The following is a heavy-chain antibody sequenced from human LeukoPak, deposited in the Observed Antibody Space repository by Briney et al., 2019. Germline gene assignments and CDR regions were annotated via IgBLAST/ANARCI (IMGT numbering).Heavy chain of an antibody. V-gene: IGHV4-59*01. D-gene: IGHD4-23*01. CDR1: GGSISSYY. CDR2: IYYSGST. J-gene: IGHJ4*02. CDR3: VRIEDYGGNSVNY. Sequence: PSETLSLTCTVSGGSISSYYWSWIRQPPGKGLEWIGYIYYSGSTNYNPSLKSRVTISVDTSKNQFSLKLSSVTAADTAVYYCVRIEDYGGNSVNYWGQGTLVTVSS.